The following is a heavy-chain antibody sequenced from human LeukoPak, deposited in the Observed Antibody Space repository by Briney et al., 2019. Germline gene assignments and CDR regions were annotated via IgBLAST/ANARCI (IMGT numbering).Heavy chain of an antibody. J-gene: IGHJ3*01. CDR2: IYHSGST. CDR3: ARGCSDGICYTNAFDF. D-gene: IGHD2-8*01. V-gene: IGHV4-30-2*01. Sequence: SETLSLTCAVSGGSISSGGYSWSWIQQPPGKGLEWIGYIYHSGSTYYNPSLKSRVTISVDRSKNQFSLKLSSVTAADTAVYYCARGCSDGICYTNAFDFWGQGTLVIVSS. CDR1: GGSISSGGYS.